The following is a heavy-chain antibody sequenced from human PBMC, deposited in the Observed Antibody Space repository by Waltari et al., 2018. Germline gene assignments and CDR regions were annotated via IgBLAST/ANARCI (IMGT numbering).Heavy chain of an antibody. V-gene: IGHV4-59*11. CDR2: IYYSGST. J-gene: IGHJ6*02. CDR1: GGSISSPY. D-gene: IGHD2-15*01. CDR3: ARDDYGGKWYYYGMDV. Sequence: QVQLQESGPGLVKPSETLSLTCTVSGGSISSPYWSWIRQPPGKGLEWIGYIYYSGSTNYNPSLKSRVTISVDTSKNQFSLKLSSVTAADTAVYYCARDDYGGKWYYYGMDVWGQGTTVTVSS.